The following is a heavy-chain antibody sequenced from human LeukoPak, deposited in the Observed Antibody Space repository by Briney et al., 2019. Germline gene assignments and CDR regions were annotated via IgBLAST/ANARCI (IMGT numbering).Heavy chain of an antibody. V-gene: IGHV4-30-4*01. CDR1: GGSISSGEYY. D-gene: IGHD3-10*01. Sequence: PSETLSLTCTVSGGSISSGEYYWSWIRQPPGKGLEWIGYIYHSGSTYYNPSLKSRVTISLETPKNQFSLKLSSETAADTAVYYCARGDYYGSGSIDYWGQGTLVTVSS. CDR2: IYHSGST. CDR3: ARGDYYGSGSIDY. J-gene: IGHJ4*02.